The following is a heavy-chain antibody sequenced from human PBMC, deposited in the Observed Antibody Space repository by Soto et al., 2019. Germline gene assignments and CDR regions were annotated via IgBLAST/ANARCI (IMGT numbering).Heavy chain of an antibody. D-gene: IGHD3-10*01. J-gene: IGHJ5*02. CDR3: ARDPPIRDSGSPSFDP. CDR2: IYFSGST. CDR1: GESINNGAYY. V-gene: IGHV4-31*03. Sequence: QVQLQESGPGLVRPSQTLSLSCSVSGESINNGAYYWNWIRQYPDKRLEWIGYIYFSGSTFYAPSLRGRSTITPDPSNNRFSLNLNSVTVADTAIYSCARDPPIRDSGSPSFDPWGPGIQVTVSS.